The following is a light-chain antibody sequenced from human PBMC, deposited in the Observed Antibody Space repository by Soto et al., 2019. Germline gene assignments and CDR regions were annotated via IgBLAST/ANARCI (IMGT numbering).Light chain of an antibody. CDR1: RSISSY. CDR2: KAS. J-gene: IGKJ4*01. V-gene: IGKV1-5*03. Sequence: DIQMTQSPSSLSASVGDRVAITCRASRSISSYLAWYQHKPGKAPKVLIYKASTLESGVPSRFSGSGSGTEFTLTISSLQPDDFATYYCQQYNSNPLTFGGGTKVDIK. CDR3: QQYNSNPLT.